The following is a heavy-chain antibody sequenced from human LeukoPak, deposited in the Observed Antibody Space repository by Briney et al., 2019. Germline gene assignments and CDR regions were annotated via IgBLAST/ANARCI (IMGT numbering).Heavy chain of an antibody. Sequence: PGGSLRLSCAASGFTFISYAMSWVRQAPVKGLEWVSAISGSGFSTYYADSLKGRFTISRDNSKNTLYLQMNSLRAEDTAVYYCAKSRYSGYDSDFDYWGQGTLVTVSS. CDR2: ISGSGFST. V-gene: IGHV3-23*01. J-gene: IGHJ4*02. CDR1: GFTFISYA. D-gene: IGHD5-12*01. CDR3: AKSRYSGYDSDFDY.